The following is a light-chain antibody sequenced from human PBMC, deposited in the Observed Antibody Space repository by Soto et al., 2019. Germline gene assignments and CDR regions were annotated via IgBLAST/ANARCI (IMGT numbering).Light chain of an antibody. CDR3: HQYNGYSPLA. CDR1: QSINDW. CDR2: KAS. V-gene: IGKV1-5*03. J-gene: IGKJ4*01. Sequence: IQMTQSPSTLSASVGDRVTITCRASQSINDWLAWYQQKPGKAPKLLIYKASYLESGVPSRFSGSGSGTEFTLTISSLQPDDFATYYCHQYNGYSPLAFGGGTKVDIK.